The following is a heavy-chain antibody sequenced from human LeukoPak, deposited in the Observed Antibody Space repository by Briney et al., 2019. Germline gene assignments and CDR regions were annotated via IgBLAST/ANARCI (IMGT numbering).Heavy chain of an antibody. Sequence: ASVKVSCKASGYTFTGYYMHWVRQAPGQGLEWMGWINPNSGGTNYAQKFQGRVTMTRDTSISTVYMELSSLRSEDTAVYYCARDTVDNYYMDVWGKGTTVTVSS. CDR3: ARDTVDNYYMDV. D-gene: IGHD4-11*01. V-gene: IGHV1-2*02. J-gene: IGHJ6*03. CDR2: INPNSGGT. CDR1: GYTFTGYY.